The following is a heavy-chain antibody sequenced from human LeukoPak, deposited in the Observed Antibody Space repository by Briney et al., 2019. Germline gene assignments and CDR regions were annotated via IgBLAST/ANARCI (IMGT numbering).Heavy chain of an antibody. CDR1: GGSISSYY. Sequence: SETLSLTCTVSGGSISSYYWSWIRQPAGKGLEWIGRIYTSGSTNYNPSLKSRVTMSVDTSKSQFSLKLSSVTAADTAVYYCASSGKGRQRVWFDPWGQGTLVTVSS. CDR2: IYTSGST. J-gene: IGHJ5*02. D-gene: IGHD6-19*01. V-gene: IGHV4-4*07. CDR3: ASSGKGRQRVWFDP.